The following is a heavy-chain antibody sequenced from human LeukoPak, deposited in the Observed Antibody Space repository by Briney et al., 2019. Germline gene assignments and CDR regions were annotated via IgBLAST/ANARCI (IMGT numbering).Heavy chain of an antibody. CDR2: ISSDSLTI. Sequence: GESLKISCAASGFTFSAYSMNWVRQAPGKGLEWVSYISSDSLTIYYANSVKGRFTISRDNAKNSLYLQMNSLRAEDTAVYYCARTPSVSAGHWFDPWGQGTLVTVSS. CDR3: ARTPSVSAGHWFDP. V-gene: IGHV3-48*01. J-gene: IGHJ5*02. CDR1: GFTFSAYS. D-gene: IGHD2-15*01.